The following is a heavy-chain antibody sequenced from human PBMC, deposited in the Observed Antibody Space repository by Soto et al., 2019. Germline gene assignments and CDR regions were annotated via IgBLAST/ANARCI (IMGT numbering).Heavy chain of an antibody. V-gene: IGHV3-23*01. Sequence: EVHLLESGGGLVQPGGSLRLSCAASGFTFSNYAMSWVRQAPGKGLQWVSAISGSGGSSYYADSVKGRFTISRDNSKNTLYLQRNSLRAEDTAVYYCAKDIADIVVIPASISAYYALHVWGQGTTVTVSS. CDR1: GFTFSNYA. CDR3: AKDIADIVVIPASISAYYALHV. J-gene: IGHJ6*02. CDR2: ISGSGGSS. D-gene: IGHD2-2*01.